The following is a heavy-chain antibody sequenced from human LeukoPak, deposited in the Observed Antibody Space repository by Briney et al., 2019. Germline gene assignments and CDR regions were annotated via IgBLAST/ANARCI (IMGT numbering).Heavy chain of an antibody. CDR2: IHYTGKP. V-gene: IGHV4-59*11. Sequence: SETLSLTCSVSGGSISGHYWTWIRQPPGKGLEWIGQIHYTGKPDYNPSLKSRITISVDTSKNQVSLQVSSVTAADSAIYCCARLGVDYDMDVWGHGTTVTVFS. CDR1: GGSISGHY. J-gene: IGHJ6*02. CDR3: ARLGVDYDMDV. D-gene: IGHD3-16*01.